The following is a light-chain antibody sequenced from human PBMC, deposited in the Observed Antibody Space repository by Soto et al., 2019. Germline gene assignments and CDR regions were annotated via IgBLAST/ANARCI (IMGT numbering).Light chain of an antibody. CDR2: EVS. V-gene: IGLV2-23*02. CDR3: CSYAGSSIVV. Sequence: QSALTQPASVSGSPGQSITISCTGTTSDVGSYNLVSWYQQHPGEAPKLMIYEVSKRPSGVSNRFSDSKSGNTASLTISGLQAEDEADYYCCSYAGSSIVVFGGGTKVTVL. CDR1: TSDVGSYNL. J-gene: IGLJ2*01.